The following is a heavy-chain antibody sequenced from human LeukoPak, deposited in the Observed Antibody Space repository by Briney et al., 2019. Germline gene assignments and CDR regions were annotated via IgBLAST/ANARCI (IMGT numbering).Heavy chain of an antibody. Sequence: GGSLRLSCAASGFTFSTYSMNWVRQAPGKGLEWVSSISRSSGSIYFADSLKGRFTVSRDNAKNSLYLQMNSLRAEDTAVYYCARWTGDACFDYWGQGTLVTVSS. V-gene: IGHV3-21*01. D-gene: IGHD3/OR15-3a*01. CDR2: ISRSSGSI. CDR1: GFTFSTYS. CDR3: ARWTGDACFDY. J-gene: IGHJ4*02.